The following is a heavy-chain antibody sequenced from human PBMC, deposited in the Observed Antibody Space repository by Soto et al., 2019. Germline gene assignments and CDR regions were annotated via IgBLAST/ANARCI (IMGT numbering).Heavy chain of an antibody. CDR3: AKDQRARYSYGYGGSFDY. CDR1: GFTFSSYA. CDR2: ISGSGGST. D-gene: IGHD5-18*01. J-gene: IGHJ4*02. Sequence: PGGSLRLSCAASGFTFSSYAMSWVRQAPGKGLEWVSAISGSGGSTYYADSVKGRFTISRDNSKNTLYLQMNSLRAEDTAVYYCAKDQRARYSYGYGGSFDYWGQGTLVTVSS. V-gene: IGHV3-23*01.